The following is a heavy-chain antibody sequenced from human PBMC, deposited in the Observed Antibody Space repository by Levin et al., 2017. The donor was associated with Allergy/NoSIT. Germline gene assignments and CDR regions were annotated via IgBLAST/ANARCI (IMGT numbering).Heavy chain of an antibody. D-gene: IGHD2-2*01. Sequence: ASVKVSCAASGFTFTSYAMSWVRQAPGKGLEWVSAISGSGGSTYYADSVKGRFTISRNNSEKTLYLQMNSLRAEDTAVYYCAKALGFCSSTSCAYYMDVWGKGTTVTVSS. CDR3: AKALGFCSSTSCAYYMDV. CDR1: GFTFTSYA. V-gene: IGHV3-23*01. CDR2: ISGSGGST. J-gene: IGHJ6*03.